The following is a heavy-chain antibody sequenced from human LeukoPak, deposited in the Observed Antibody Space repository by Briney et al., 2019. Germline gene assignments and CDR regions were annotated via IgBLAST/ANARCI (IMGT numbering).Heavy chain of an antibody. Sequence: SETLSLTCTVSGGSISSSYYYWGWIRQPPGKALEWIGSIYSSGSPYYKPSLKSRVTMSVDTSKNHFSLKLSSVTAADTAVYYCARLRVRGYGYGPWEGPTWLDYWGQGTLVTVSS. J-gene: IGHJ4*02. CDR3: ARLRVRGYGYGPWEGPTWLDY. CDR2: IYSSGSP. V-gene: IGHV4-39*07. D-gene: IGHD5-18*01. CDR1: GGSISSSYYY.